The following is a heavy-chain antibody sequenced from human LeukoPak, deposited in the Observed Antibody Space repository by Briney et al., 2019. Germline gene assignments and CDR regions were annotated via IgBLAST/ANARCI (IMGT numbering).Heavy chain of an antibody. CDR2: ISYDGSNK. CDR1: GFTFSSYA. Sequence: PGGSLRLSCAASGFTFSSYAMHWVRRAPGKGLEWVAVISYDGSNKYCADSVEGRFTISRDNSKNTLYLQMNSLRAEDTAVYYCASLYCSSTSCYINYYYGMDVWGQGTTVTVSS. J-gene: IGHJ6*02. D-gene: IGHD2-2*02. CDR3: ASLYCSSTSCYINYYYGMDV. V-gene: IGHV3-30-3*01.